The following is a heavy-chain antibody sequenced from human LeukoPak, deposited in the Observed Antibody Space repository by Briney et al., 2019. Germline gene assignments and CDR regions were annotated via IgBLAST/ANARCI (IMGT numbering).Heavy chain of an antibody. CDR1: GFTFSSYS. Sequence: GGSLRLSCAASGFTFSSYSMNWVCQAPGKGLEWVSSISSSSSYIYYADSVKGRFTISRDNAKNSLYLQMNSLRAEDTAVYYCARGTSAAMWFDPWGQGTLVTVSS. D-gene: IGHD2-2*01. CDR3: ARGTSAAMWFDP. J-gene: IGHJ5*02. CDR2: ISSSSSYI. V-gene: IGHV3-21*01.